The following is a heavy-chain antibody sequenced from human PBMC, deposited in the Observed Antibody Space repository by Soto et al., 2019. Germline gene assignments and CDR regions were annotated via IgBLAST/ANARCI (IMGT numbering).Heavy chain of an antibody. J-gene: IGHJ6*02. Sequence: SETLSLTCTVSGGSISSGDYYWSWIRQPPGKGLEWIGYIYYSGSTYYNPSLKSRVTISVNTSKNQFSLKLSSVTAADTAVYYCARADQGGPVRAPISYYGMDVWGQGTTVTVS. D-gene: IGHD3-16*01. V-gene: IGHV4-30-4*01. CDR3: ARADQGGPVRAPISYYGMDV. CDR1: GGSISSGDYY. CDR2: IYYSGST.